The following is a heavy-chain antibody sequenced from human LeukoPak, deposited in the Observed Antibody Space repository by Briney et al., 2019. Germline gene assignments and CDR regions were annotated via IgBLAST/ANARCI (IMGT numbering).Heavy chain of an antibody. V-gene: IGHV4-59*01. CDR2: IYYSGST. J-gene: IGHJ4*02. Sequence: PSETLPLTCTVSGGSISSYYWSWIRQPPGKGLEWIGYIYYSGSTNYNPSLKSRVTISVDTSKNQFSLKLSSVTAADTAVYYCAREDTAMAIDYRGQGTLVTVSS. CDR3: AREDTAMAIDY. CDR1: GGSISSYY. D-gene: IGHD5-18*01.